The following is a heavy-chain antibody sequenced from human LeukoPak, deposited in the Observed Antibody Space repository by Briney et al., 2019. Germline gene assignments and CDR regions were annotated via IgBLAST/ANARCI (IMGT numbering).Heavy chain of an antibody. Sequence: ASVKVSCKASGYTFTGYYMHWVRQAPGQGLEWMGWINPNSGGTNYAQKFQGRVTMTRDTSISTAYMELSRLRSDDTAVYYCARASWVKYFYYMDVWGKGTTVTISS. V-gene: IGHV1-2*02. CDR3: ARASWVKYFYYMDV. CDR1: GYTFTGYY. J-gene: IGHJ6*03. CDR2: INPNSGGT. D-gene: IGHD4-23*01.